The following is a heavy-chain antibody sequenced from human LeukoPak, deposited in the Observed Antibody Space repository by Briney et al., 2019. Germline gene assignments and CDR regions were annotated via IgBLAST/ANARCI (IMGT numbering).Heavy chain of an antibody. V-gene: IGHV1-8*01. CDR2: MNPNSGNT. Sequence: ASVKVSCKASGYTFTSYDINWVRQATGQGLEWMGWMNPNSGNTGYAQKFQGRVTMTRNTSISTAYMELSSLRSEDTAVYYCARGYTFDILTGQDYWGQGTLVTVSS. J-gene: IGHJ4*02. D-gene: IGHD3-9*01. CDR1: GYTFTSYD. CDR3: ARGYTFDILTGQDY.